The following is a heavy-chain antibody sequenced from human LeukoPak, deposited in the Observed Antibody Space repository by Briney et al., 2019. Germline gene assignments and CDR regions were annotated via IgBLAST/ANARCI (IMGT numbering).Heavy chain of an antibody. CDR1: GFTFSSYG. CDR3: AKSYGMVATNTFDY. V-gene: IGHV3-33*06. D-gene: IGHD5-12*01. J-gene: IGHJ4*02. CDR2: IWYDGSNK. Sequence: GGSLRLSRAASGFTFSSYGMHWVRQAPGKGLEWVAVIWYDGSNKYYADSVKGRFTISRDNSKNTLYLQMNSLRAEDTAVYYCAKSYGMVATNTFDYWGQGTLVTVSS.